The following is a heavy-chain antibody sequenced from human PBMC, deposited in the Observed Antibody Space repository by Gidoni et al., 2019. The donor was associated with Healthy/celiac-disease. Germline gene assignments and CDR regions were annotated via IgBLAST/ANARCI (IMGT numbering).Heavy chain of an antibody. J-gene: IGHJ1*01. CDR3: ARAQHIVVVTAIPPAEYFQH. V-gene: IGHV4-34*01. CDR2: INHSGST. CDR1: GGSFSGYS. D-gene: IGHD2-21*02. Sequence: QVQLQQWGAGLLKPSETLSLTCAVYGGSFSGYSWSWIRQPPGKGLEWIGEINHSGSTNYNPSLKSRVTISVDTSKNQFSLKLSSVTAADTAVYYCARAQHIVVVTAIPPAEYFQHWGQGTLVTVSS.